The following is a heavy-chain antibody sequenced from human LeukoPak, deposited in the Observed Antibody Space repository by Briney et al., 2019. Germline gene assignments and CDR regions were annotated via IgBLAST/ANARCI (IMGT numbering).Heavy chain of an antibody. CDR2: IRYDGSNK. CDR1: GFTFSSYG. D-gene: IGHD3-3*01. J-gene: IGHJ3*02. CDR3: AKEEDFWSDAFDI. Sequence: PGGSLRLSCAASGFTFSSYGMHWVRQAPGKGLEWVAFIRYDGSNKYYADSVKGRFTISRDNSKNTLYLQMNSLRAEDTAVYYCAKEEDFWSDAFDIWGQGTMVTVSS. V-gene: IGHV3-30*02.